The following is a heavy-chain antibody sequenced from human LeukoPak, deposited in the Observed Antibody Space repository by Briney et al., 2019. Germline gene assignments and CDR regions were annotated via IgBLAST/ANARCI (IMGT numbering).Heavy chain of an antibody. D-gene: IGHD2-15*01. Sequence: ASVKVSCKASGYTFTSYDINWVRQATGQGLEWMGWMNPNSGITGYAQKFQGRVTMTRNTSISTAYMELSSLRSEDTAVYYCAREQYCSGGSCYWFDPWGQGTLVTVSS. J-gene: IGHJ5*02. CDR2: MNPNSGIT. CDR3: AREQYCSGGSCYWFDP. CDR1: GYTFTSYD. V-gene: IGHV1-8*01.